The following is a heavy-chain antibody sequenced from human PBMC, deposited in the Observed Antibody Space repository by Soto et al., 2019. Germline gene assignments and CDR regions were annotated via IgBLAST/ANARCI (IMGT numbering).Heavy chain of an antibody. Sequence: WASVKVSCKACGYTFTHYYIHWVRQAPGQGLEWMGIINPNGGITTYAQKFRAGFSMTRDTSTSTVYLELSSLRSEDSAVYYCATSVNSDMSFDYWGQGTLVTVS. V-gene: IGHV1-46*01. J-gene: IGHJ4*02. CDR2: INPNGGIT. D-gene: IGHD2-15*01. CDR1: GYTFTHYY. CDR3: ATSVNSDMSFDY.